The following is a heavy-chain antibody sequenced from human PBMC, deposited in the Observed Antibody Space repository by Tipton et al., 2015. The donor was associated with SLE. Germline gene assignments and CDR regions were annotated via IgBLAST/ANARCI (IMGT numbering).Heavy chain of an antibody. CDR2: INHSGST. CDR1: GGSFSGYY. J-gene: IGHJ3*02. V-gene: IGHV4-34*01. Sequence: TLSLTCAVYGGSFSGYYWSWIRQPPGKGLEWIGVINHSGSTSYNPSPKSRVTISVDTSKNQFSLQLNSVTPEDTAVYYCARDSLIWGQGTMVTVSS. CDR3: ARDSLI.